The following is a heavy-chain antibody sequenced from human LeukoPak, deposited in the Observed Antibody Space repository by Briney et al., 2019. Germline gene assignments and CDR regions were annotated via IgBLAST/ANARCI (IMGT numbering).Heavy chain of an antibody. V-gene: IGHV4-4*07. CDR1: GGTISSYY. D-gene: IGHD2-2*01. Sequence: PSETLSFTCTVSGGTISSYYWSWIRQPAGKGLEWIGRIYTSGSTNYNPSLKSRVTMSVDTSKNQFSLKLSSATAADTAVYYCARTVRDIVVVPAARELIYYYYMDVWGKGTTVTVSS. J-gene: IGHJ6*03. CDR3: ARTVRDIVVVPAARELIYYYYMDV. CDR2: IYTSGST.